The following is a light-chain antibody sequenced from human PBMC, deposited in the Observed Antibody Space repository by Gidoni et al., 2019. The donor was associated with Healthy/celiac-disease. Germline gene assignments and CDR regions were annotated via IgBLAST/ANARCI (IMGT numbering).Light chain of an antibody. V-gene: IGKV1-8*01. CDR2: AAS. J-gene: IGKJ4*01. Sequence: AIRMTQSPSSFSASTGDRVTITCRASQGISSYLAWYQQKPGKAPKLLIYAASTLQSGVPSRFSGSGSVPDFTLTISCLQSEDFATYYCQQYYSYPLTFGGGTKVEIK. CDR1: QGISSY. CDR3: QQYYSYPLT.